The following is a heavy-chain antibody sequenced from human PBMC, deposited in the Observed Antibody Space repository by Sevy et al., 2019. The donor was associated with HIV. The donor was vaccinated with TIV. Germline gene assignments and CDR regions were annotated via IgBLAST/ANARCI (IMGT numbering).Heavy chain of an antibody. V-gene: IGHV3-23*01. J-gene: IGHJ3*01. CDR3: ARKNDYYDSSGSMRVYNAFDL. Sequence: GGSLRLSCAASGFTFSSYAMSWVRQAPGKGLEWVSAISGSGGSTYYADSVKGRFTISRDNSKNTLYLQMNSLRAEDTAVYYCARKNDYYDSSGSMRVYNAFDLWGQGTMVTV. D-gene: IGHD3-22*01. CDR1: GFTFSSYA. CDR2: ISGSGGST.